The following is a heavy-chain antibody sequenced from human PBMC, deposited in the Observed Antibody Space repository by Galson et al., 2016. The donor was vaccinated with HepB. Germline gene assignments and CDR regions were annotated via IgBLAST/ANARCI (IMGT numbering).Heavy chain of an antibody. CDR3: AKDRIALEVYGSFVPPYYYGMDV. Sequence: SLRLSCAASGFTFSNYGMHWVRQAPGKGLEWVAVISYDGSIKYYADSVKGRFTFSRDNSENTLYLQMNSLRPEDTVVYYCAKDRIALEVYGSFVPPYYYGMDVWGQGTTVTVSS. D-gene: IGHD2-8*01. V-gene: IGHV3-30*18. CDR1: GFTFSNYG. J-gene: IGHJ6*02. CDR2: ISYDGSIK.